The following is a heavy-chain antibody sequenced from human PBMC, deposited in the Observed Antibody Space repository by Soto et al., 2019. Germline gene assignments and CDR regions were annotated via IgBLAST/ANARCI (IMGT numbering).Heavy chain of an antibody. CDR3: ARDPILVVTAIISYYYGMDV. J-gene: IGHJ6*04. CDR1: GYTFTSYY. V-gene: IGHV1-46*01. CDR2: INPSGGST. Sequence: SVKVSCKASGYTFTSYYMHWVRQAPGQGLEWMGIINPSGGSTSYAQKFQGRVTMTRDTSTSTVYMELSSLRSEDTAVYYCARDPILVVTAIISYYYGMDVWRKGTTVTVSS. D-gene: IGHD2-21*02.